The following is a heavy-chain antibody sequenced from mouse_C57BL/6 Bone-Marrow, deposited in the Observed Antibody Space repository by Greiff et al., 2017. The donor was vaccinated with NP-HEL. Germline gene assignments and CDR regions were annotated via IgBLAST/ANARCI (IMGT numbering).Heavy chain of an antibody. CDR3: ARVYGSSLAWFAY. D-gene: IGHD1-1*01. Sequence: EVQLVESGGDLVKPGGSLKLSCAASGFTFSSYGMSWVRQTPDKRLEWVATISSGGSYTYYPDSVKGRFTISRDNAKNTLYLQMSSLKSEDTAMYYCARVYGSSLAWFAYWGQGTLVTVSA. CDR2: ISSGGSYT. CDR1: GFTFSSYG. J-gene: IGHJ3*01. V-gene: IGHV5-6*01.